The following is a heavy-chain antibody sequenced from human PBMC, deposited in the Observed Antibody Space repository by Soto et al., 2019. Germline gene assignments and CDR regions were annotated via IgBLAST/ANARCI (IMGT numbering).Heavy chain of an antibody. Sequence: EVQLVESGGGLVQPGGSLRLSCAASGFSITNTWMHWVRQAPGKGLEWVGRVKSKADGGTADYAAPVKGRFTVSRDDSKNTQYLQMNSLKMEDTAVYYCSSYHDFWGGHTPLCGQGTLVTVSS. V-gene: IGHV3-15*07. CDR3: SSYHDFWGGHTPL. D-gene: IGHD3-3*01. CDR1: GFSITNTW. J-gene: IGHJ4*02. CDR2: VKSKADGGTA.